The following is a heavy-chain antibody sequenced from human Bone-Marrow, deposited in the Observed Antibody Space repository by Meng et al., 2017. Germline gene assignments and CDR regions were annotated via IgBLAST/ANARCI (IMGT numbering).Heavy chain of an antibody. CDR1: GCSISSSNW. J-gene: IGHJ4*02. CDR3: ARSITAIDY. V-gene: IGHV4-4*02. CDR2: IYHSGST. D-gene: IGHD5-24*01. Sequence: HVQLQESGPGLVEPSGNLSLTGPVSGCSISSSNWWSWVRQPAGKGREWIGEIYHSGSTNYNPSLKSRVTISVDKSKNQFSMKLSSVTAADTAVYYCARSITAIDYWGQGTLVTVSS.